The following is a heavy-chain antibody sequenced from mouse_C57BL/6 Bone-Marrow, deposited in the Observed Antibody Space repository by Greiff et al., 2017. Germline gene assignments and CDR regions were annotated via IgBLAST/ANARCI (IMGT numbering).Heavy chain of an antibody. J-gene: IGHJ1*03. Sequence: VQLQQSGAELVKPGASVKMSCKASGYTFTTYPIEWMKQNHGKSLEWIGNFHPYNDDTKYNEKFKGKATLTVEKSSSTVYLELSRLTSDDSAVYYCATSSTTVVATDYWYCDVWGTGTTVTVSS. CDR1: GYTFTTYP. V-gene: IGHV1-47*01. CDR2: FHPYNDDT. CDR3: ATSSTTVVATDYWYCDV. D-gene: IGHD1-1*01.